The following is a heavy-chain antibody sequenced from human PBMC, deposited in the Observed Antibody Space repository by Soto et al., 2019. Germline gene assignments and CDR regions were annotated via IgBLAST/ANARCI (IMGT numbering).Heavy chain of an antibody. J-gene: IGHJ4*02. V-gene: IGHV3-15*01. CDR1: GFTFSNAW. CDR3: SPSTY. Sequence: EVQLVESGGGLVKPGGSLRLSCAASGFTFSNAWMNWLRQGPGKGLEWVDRIKRKTEGGTTDYAAPLKGTFTIARDALNNSLYLQMNSLKAEDTAVYYGSPSTYWGQGTLVTVSA. CDR2: IKRKTEGGTT.